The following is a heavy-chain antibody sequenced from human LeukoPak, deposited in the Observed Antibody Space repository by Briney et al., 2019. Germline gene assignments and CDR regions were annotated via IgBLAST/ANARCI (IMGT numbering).Heavy chain of an antibody. CDR1: GFTFSNYW. CDR2: IKQDGSEK. V-gene: IGHV3-7*01. CDR3: ARSEKPLTGWYAFDI. J-gene: IGHJ3*02. Sequence: GGSLRLSCAASGFTFSNYWMSWVRQAPGKGLEWVANIKQDGSEKYYVDSVKGRFTISRDNAKNSLYLQMNSLRAEDTAVYYCARSEKPLTGWYAFDIWGQGTMVTVSS. D-gene: IGHD3-9*01.